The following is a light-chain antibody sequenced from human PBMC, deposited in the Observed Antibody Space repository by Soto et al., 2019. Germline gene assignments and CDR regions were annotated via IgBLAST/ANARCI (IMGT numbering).Light chain of an antibody. CDR3: QQYGSSPRT. Sequence: EIVLTQSPGTLSLSPGERATLSCRASQSVSNNFLAWYRQKPGQAPRLLIYGASFRPTGIPDRFSGSGSGTDFTLTISRLEPEDFAVYYCQQYGSSPRTFGQGTKVELK. J-gene: IGKJ1*01. CDR2: GAS. CDR1: QSVSNNF. V-gene: IGKV3-20*01.